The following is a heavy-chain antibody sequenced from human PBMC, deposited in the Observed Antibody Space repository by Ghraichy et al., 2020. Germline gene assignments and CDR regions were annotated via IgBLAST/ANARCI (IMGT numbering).Heavy chain of an antibody. J-gene: IGHJ4*02. CDR2: IKQDGSEK. CDR3: ASQLGSCYVY. Sequence: LSLTCAASGFTFSSYWMSWVRQAPGKGLEWVANIKQDGSEKYYVDSVKGRFTISRDNAKNSLYLQMNSLRAEDTAVYYCASQLGSCYVYWGQGTLVTVSS. V-gene: IGHV3-7*01. CDR1: GFTFSSYW. D-gene: IGHD2-15*01.